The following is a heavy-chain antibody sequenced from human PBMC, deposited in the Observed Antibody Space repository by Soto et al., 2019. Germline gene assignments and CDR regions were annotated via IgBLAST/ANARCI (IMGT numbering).Heavy chain of an antibody. D-gene: IGHD2-15*01. J-gene: IGHJ6*03. CDR2: INSDGSVS. Sequence: EVQLVESGGGLVQPGGSLRLSCAASGFTFSNYWMYWVRQAQGTGLEWVSRINSDGSVSSHADSVRGRLTISRDNVKNTLYLHMDSLRAEDTAVYFCARGDCVGGTCYSLAGSFYYYMDVWGKGTTVTVFS. CDR3: ARGDCVGGTCYSLAGSFYYYMDV. CDR1: GFTFSNYW. V-gene: IGHV3-74*02.